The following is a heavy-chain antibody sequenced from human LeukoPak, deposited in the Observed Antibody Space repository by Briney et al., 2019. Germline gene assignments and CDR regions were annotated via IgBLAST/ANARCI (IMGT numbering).Heavy chain of an antibody. D-gene: IGHD3-22*01. V-gene: IGHV4-34*01. CDR1: GGSFSGYY. J-gene: IGHJ6*03. CDR2: ISHSGST. Sequence: SETLSLTCTVYGGSFSGYYWSWIRQPPGKGLEWIGEISHSGSTNYNPSLKSRVTISIDTSKNQFSLRLNSVTAADTAVYYCARGYSRFYYYYMDVWGKGTTVTVSS. CDR3: ARGYSRFYYYYMDV.